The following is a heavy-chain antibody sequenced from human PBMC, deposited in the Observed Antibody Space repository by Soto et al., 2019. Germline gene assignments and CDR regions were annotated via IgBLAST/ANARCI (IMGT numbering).Heavy chain of an antibody. CDR1: GGTFSSYA. Sequence: ASVKVSCKASGGTFSSYAISWVRQAPGQGLEWMGGIIPIFGTANYAQKFQGRVTITADESTSTAYMEPSSLRSEDTAVYYCASYTIVLVPAAPIDDAFDIWGQGTMVTVSS. CDR2: IIPIFGTA. J-gene: IGHJ3*02. D-gene: IGHD2-2*01. V-gene: IGHV1-69*13. CDR3: ASYTIVLVPAAPIDDAFDI.